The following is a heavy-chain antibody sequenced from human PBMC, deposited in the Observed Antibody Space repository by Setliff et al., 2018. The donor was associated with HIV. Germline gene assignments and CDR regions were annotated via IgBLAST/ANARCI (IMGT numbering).Heavy chain of an antibody. CDR2: VHTIGST. CDR1: GDSINSDSYY. Sequence: SETLSLTCTVFGDSINSDSYYWTWIRQPGGKGLEWIGHVHTIGSTNYNPSRKGRFSISIDTSKNQFTLNLRSATATDTAFYYCARLSSSRYFLGAFDSWGQGLLVTVSS. D-gene: IGHD6-25*01. V-gene: IGHV4-61*09. CDR3: ARLSSSRYFLGAFDS. J-gene: IGHJ4*02.